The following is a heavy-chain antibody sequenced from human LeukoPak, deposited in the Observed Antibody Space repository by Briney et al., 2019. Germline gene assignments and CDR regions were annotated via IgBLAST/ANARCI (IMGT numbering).Heavy chain of an antibody. CDR2: IADTGYT. Sequence: SETLSLTCTVSGGPISSYYWSWIRQPPGKRPEGSGYIADTGYTNSNPSLKSRVAISVDTSKNQFSLKLSSVTAADTAVYYCARHKDMRTTLTPFDYWGQGTLVTVSS. V-gene: IGHV4-59*08. CDR3: ARHKDMRTTLTPFDY. CDR1: GGPISSYY. J-gene: IGHJ4*02. D-gene: IGHD4-17*01.